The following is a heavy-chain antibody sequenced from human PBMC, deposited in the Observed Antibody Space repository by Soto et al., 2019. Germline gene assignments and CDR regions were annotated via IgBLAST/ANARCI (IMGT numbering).Heavy chain of an antibody. D-gene: IGHD6-19*01. J-gene: IGHJ4*02. CDR2: ISGSGGST. V-gene: IGHV3-23*01. CDR3: ARTGGSKYSSGWYYFDY. CDR1: GFTFSSYA. Sequence: EVQLLESGGGLVQPGGSLRLSCAASGFTFSSYAMSWVRQAPGKGLEWASAISGSGGSTYYADSVKGRFTISRDNSKNTLYLQMNSLRAEDTAVYYCARTGGSKYSSGWYYFDYWGQGTLVTVSS.